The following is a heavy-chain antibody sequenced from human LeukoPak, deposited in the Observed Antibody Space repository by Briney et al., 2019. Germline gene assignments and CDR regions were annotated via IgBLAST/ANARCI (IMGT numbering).Heavy chain of an antibody. V-gene: IGHV3-74*01. D-gene: IGHD5-18*01. CDR2: ITNDGSST. CDR3: ARDAVDTANAV. CDR1: GFTVSSNY. J-gene: IGHJ6*02. Sequence: GGSLRLSCAASGFTVSSNYMSWVRQAPGKGLVWVSRITNDGSSTTYADSVKGRFTISRDNAKNTLYLQMNSLRAEDTAVYYCARDAVDTANAVWGQGTTVTVSS.